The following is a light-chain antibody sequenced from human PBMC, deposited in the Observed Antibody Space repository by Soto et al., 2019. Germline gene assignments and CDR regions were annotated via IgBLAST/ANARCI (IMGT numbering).Light chain of an antibody. J-gene: IGLJ2*01. CDR1: RSDVGGYNY. V-gene: IGLV2-14*01. CDR2: DVS. Sequence: QSVLTQPASVSGSPGQSITISCTGTRSDVGGYNYVSWYQQHPGKAPKLMIYDVSNRPSGVSNRFSGSKSGNTASLTISGLQAEDEADYYCSSYTSSSTVFGGRTKLTVL. CDR3: SSYTSSSTV.